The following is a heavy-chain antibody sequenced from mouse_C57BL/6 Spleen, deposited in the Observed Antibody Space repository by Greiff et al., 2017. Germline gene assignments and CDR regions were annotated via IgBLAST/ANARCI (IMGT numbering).Heavy chain of an antibody. V-gene: IGHV1-42*01. D-gene: IGHD4-1*01. Sequence: VQLQQSGPELVKPGASVKISCKASGYSFTGYYMNWVKQSPEKSLEWIGEINPSTGGTPYNQKFKAKATLTVDKSSSTAYMQLKSLTSEDSAVYYCARNGNWDYAMDYWGQGTSVTVSS. J-gene: IGHJ4*01. CDR1: GYSFTGYY. CDR2: INPSTGGT. CDR3: ARNGNWDYAMDY.